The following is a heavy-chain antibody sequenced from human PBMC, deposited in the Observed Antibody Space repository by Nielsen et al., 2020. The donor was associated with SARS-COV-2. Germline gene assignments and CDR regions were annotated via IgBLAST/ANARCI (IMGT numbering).Heavy chain of an antibody. CDR3: ARGGTARASDS. CDR1: GFTVSSNY. CDR2: IYSGGST. Sequence: GGSLRLSCTASGFTVSSNYMSWVRQAPGKGLEWVSVIYSGGSTFYADSVNGRFTISRDNSKNTLYLQMNSLRTDDTAVYFCARGGTARASDSWGQGTLVTVSS. V-gene: IGHV3-53*01. D-gene: IGHD5-18*01. J-gene: IGHJ4*02.